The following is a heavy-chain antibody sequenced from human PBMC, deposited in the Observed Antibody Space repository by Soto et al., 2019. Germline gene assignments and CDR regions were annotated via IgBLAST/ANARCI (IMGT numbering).Heavy chain of an antibody. V-gene: IGHV2-5*02. J-gene: IGHJ4*02. CDR3: AHRRPSDYYFDY. CDR2: IYWDDDK. CDR1: GFSLNTHGVG. Sequence: QITLKESGPTLVKPTQTLTLTCTFSGFSLNTHGVGVGWIRQPPGKALEWLALIYWDDDKRYSPSLKSRLTIXKXXPKNQVVLTMTNMDPVDTATYFCAHRRPSDYYFDYWGQGTLVTVSS.